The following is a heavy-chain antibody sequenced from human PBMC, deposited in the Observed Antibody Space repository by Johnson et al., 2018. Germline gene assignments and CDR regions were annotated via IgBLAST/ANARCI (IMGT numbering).Heavy chain of an antibody. D-gene: IGHD1-26*01. CDR2: ISGSGGST. Sequence: EVQLVESGGDLVQPGGSLRLSCAASGFTFSNHAMNWVRQVPGEGLEWVSAISGSGGSTFYADSVKGRFAISRDNSKNTLLLQMNSLRAEDTAVYYCAKSPSDVWVGTEAFDVWGQGTMVTISS. CDR1: GFTFSNHA. J-gene: IGHJ3*01. CDR3: AKSPSDVWVGTEAFDV. V-gene: IGHV3-23*04.